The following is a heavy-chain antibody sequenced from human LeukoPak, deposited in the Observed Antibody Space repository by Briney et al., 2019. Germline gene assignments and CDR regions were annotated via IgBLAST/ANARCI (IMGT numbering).Heavy chain of an antibody. J-gene: IGHJ4*02. V-gene: IGHV3-33*01. CDR3: ARDYCSGGSCSLDY. Sequence: GGSLRLSCAASGFTFSSYGMHWVRQAPGKGLEWVAVIWYDGSNKYYADSVKGRFTISRDNSKNTLYLQMNSLRAEDTAVYYCARDYCSGGSCSLDYWGQGTLVTVSS. CDR2: IWYDGSNK. D-gene: IGHD2-15*01. CDR1: GFTFSSYG.